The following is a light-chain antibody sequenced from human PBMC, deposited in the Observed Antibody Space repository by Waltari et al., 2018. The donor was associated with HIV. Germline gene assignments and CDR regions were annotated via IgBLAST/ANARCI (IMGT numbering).Light chain of an antibody. CDR3: QQSFSYPLT. CDR2: DAS. CDR1: QTVNNK. V-gene: IGKV1-39*01. Sequence: DIQMTQSPSSPSASVGDSVTITCRASQTVNNKLNWYQQKPGEAPKVVIYDASTLQSGVPSRFRGGGSWTDFTLTITSLQLDDFATYFCQQSFSYPLTFGPGTKVDI. J-gene: IGKJ3*01.